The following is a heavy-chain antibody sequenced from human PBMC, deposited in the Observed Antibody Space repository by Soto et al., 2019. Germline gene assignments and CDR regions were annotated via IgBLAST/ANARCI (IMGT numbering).Heavy chain of an antibody. D-gene: IGHD2-2*01. CDR2: INPSGGST. V-gene: IGHV1-46*01. CDR3: ARVSCSSTSCTTRGNWFDP. CDR1: GYTFTSYY. J-gene: IGHJ5*02. Sequence: ASVKVSCKASGYTFTSYYMHWVRQAPGQGPEWMGIINPSGGSTSYAQKFQGRVTMTRDTSTSTVYMELSSLRSEDTAVYYCARVSCSSTSCTTRGNWFDPWGQGTLVTVSS.